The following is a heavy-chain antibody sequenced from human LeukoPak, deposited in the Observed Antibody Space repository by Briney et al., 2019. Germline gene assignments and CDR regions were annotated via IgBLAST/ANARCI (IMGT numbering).Heavy chain of an antibody. Sequence: GGSLRLSCAASGFTFSSYGMHRVRQAPGKGLEWVAVIWYDGSNKYYADSVKGRFTISRDNSKNTLYLQMNSLRAEDTAVYYCAKEAFYDSSGYYGDYFDYWGQGTLVTVSS. V-gene: IGHV3-33*06. J-gene: IGHJ4*02. D-gene: IGHD3-22*01. CDR3: AKEAFYDSSGYYGDYFDY. CDR1: GFTFSSYG. CDR2: IWYDGSNK.